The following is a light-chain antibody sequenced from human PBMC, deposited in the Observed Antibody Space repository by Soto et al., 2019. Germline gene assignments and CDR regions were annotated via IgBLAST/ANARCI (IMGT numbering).Light chain of an antibody. CDR1: TSDVGAYNY. CDR3: SSYAGSNSFL. Sequence: QSVLTQPPSGSGSPGQSVTISCTGTTSDVGAYNYVSWYQQHPGKAPKLMIYEVTKRPSGVPDRFSGSKSGNTASLTVSGLQAEDEADYFCSSYAGSNSFLFGSGTKVTVL. CDR2: EVT. J-gene: IGLJ1*01. V-gene: IGLV2-8*01.